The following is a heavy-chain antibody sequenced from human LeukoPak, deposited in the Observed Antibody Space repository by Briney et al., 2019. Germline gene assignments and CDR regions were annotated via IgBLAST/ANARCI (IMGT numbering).Heavy chain of an antibody. V-gene: IGHV3-30*04. J-gene: IGHJ4*02. CDR1: GFTFGSHV. CDR3: ARSIRDPGEI. CDR2: ISTDGNTK. D-gene: IGHD7-27*01. Sequence: GGSLRLSCTASGFTFGSHVMHWVRQAPGKGLEWVAVISTDGNTKVYADSVRGRFTISRDNSENTVNLQMNSLRDEDTALYFCARSIRDPGEIWGQGTPVTVSS.